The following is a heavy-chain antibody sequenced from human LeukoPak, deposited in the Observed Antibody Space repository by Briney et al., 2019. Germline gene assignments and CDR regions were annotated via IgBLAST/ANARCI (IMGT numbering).Heavy chain of an antibody. Sequence: SGTLSLTCVVSCASVSTNNWWKCVRQAPGKGLEWIGEVYHSGLTNYSPSLKSRVSMSIDKSKNIFSLNLTSVTAADTAVYYCARGYCTGGNCYSFGYWGQGTLVIVSS. CDR3: ARGYCTGGNCYSFGY. CDR2: VYHSGLT. CDR1: CASVSTNNW. J-gene: IGHJ4*02. D-gene: IGHD2-8*02. V-gene: IGHV4-4*02.